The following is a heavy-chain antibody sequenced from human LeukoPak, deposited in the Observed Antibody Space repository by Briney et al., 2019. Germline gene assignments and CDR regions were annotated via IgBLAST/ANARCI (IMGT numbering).Heavy chain of an antibody. CDR3: AKGQDTYGHPFDY. D-gene: IGHD5-18*01. V-gene: IGHV3-23*01. CDR1: GFTFSPYA. CDR2: LSGSGASA. Sequence: PGGSLRLSCEASGFTFSPYAMTWVRQAPGKGLEWVSSLSGSGASAYYADSVKGRFTISRDNSKNTLYLQMNSLRAEDTAVYYCAKGQDTYGHPFDYWGQGTLVTVSS. J-gene: IGHJ4*02.